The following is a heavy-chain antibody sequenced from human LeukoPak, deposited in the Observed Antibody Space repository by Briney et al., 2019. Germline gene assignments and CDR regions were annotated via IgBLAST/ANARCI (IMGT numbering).Heavy chain of an antibody. J-gene: IGHJ4*02. CDR1: GLTFSNYA. Sequence: PGGSLRLSCTGSGLTFSNYAMHWGRQAPGKGLEWVAAISYDGSRKDYTDSVKGRFTISRDNPKNTLYLQMNSLRAEDTAVYFCATAPLYSSSWYFRGYFDDWGQGTLVTVSS. D-gene: IGHD6-13*01. CDR3: ATAPLYSSSWYFRGYFDD. CDR2: ISYDGSRK. V-gene: IGHV3-30*04.